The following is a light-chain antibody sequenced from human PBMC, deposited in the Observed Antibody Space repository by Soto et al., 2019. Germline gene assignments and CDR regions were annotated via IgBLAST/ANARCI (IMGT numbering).Light chain of an antibody. V-gene: IGKV1-39*01. CDR2: AAS. J-gene: IGKJ3*01. Sequence: DIQMTQSPSSLSASVGDRVTITCRASQSISSYLNRYQQKPGKAPKLLIYAASRLQSGVPSRFSGSGSGTDFTLTISSLQPEDFATYYCQQSYSTPRTFGPGTKVDIK. CDR3: QQSYSTPRT. CDR1: QSISSY.